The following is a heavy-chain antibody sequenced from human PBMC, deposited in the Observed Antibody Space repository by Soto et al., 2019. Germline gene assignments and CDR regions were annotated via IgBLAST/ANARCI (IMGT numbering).Heavy chain of an antibody. CDR3: AKEATNINNFHY. D-gene: IGHD1-26*01. CDR1: GFTFSNYE. J-gene: IGHJ4*02. Sequence: GGSLRLSCAASGFTFSNYEMNWVRQAPGKGLEWVSYISSVGSTVNYADSVKGRFTISRDNAKSSLFLQMNSLRAEDTAVYYCAKEATNINNFHYWGQGTLVTVYS. V-gene: IGHV3-48*03. CDR2: ISSVGSTV.